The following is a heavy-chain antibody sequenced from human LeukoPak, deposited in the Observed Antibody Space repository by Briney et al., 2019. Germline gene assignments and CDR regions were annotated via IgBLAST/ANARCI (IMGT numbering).Heavy chain of an antibody. D-gene: IGHD2-21*02. CDR3: ARWGESGDYAVAAFDI. CDR2: CHHSGTT. Sequence: SETLSLTCTVSGVSASNYSWNWMRQSPGKGLEWIGYCHHSGTTNYNPSLSSRVTMSVDTSKSQFSLKLSSVSAADTAVYYCARWGESGDYAVAAFDIWGQGTMVTVSS. CDR1: GVSASNYS. V-gene: IGHV4-59*02. J-gene: IGHJ3*02.